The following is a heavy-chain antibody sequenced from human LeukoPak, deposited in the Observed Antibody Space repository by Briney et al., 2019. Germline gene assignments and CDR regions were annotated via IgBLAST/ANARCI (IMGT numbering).Heavy chain of an antibody. CDR2: IYPGDSDT. J-gene: IGHJ4*02. Sequence: GESLKISYKGCGYIFTSYLIGWVRQIAGKGLEWMGIIYPGDSDTRYSPSFQGQATISADKSISTAYLQWSSLKASDTAMYYCARRAFYGPSNYYFDYWGQGTLVTVSS. V-gene: IGHV5-51*01. D-gene: IGHD2/OR15-2a*01. CDR1: GYIFTSYL. CDR3: ARRAFYGPSNYYFDY.